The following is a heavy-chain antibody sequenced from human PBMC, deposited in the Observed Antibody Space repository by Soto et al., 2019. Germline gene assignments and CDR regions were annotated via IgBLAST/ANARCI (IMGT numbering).Heavy chain of an antibody. CDR3: ARDPRHLVYCSGGSCYTPNKGSYFDY. Sequence: PGGSLRLSCAASGFTFSSYWMHWVRQAPGKGLVWVSRINSDGSSTSYADSVKGRFTISRDNAKNTLYLQMNSLRAEDTAVYYCARDPRHLVYCSGGSCYTPNKGSYFDYWGQGTLVTVSS. CDR2: INSDGSST. D-gene: IGHD2-15*01. CDR1: GFTFSSYW. V-gene: IGHV3-74*01. J-gene: IGHJ4*02.